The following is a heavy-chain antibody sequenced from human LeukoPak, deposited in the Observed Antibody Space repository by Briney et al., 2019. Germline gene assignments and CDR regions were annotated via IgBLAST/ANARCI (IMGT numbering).Heavy chain of an antibody. CDR3: ARSSTTTVVNDY. D-gene: IGHD4-23*01. CDR1: GGSISSYY. V-gene: IGHV4-59*06. J-gene: IGHJ4*02. CDR2: IYYSGST. Sequence: SETLSLTCTVSGGSISSYYWSWIRQPPGKGLEWIGYIYYSGSTYYNPSLKSRVTISVDTSKNQFSLKLSSVTAADTAVYYCARSSTTTVVNDYWGQGTLVTVSS.